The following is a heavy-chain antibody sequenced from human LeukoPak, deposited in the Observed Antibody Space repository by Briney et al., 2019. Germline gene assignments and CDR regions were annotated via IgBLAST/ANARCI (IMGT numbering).Heavy chain of an antibody. CDR2: ISAYNGNT. D-gene: IGHD3-22*01. CDR3: ARVGPMIVVALSFDP. CDR1: GYTFTGYY. Sequence: ASVKVSCKASGYTFTGYYVHWVRQAPGQGLEWMGWISAYNGNTNYAQKLQGRVTMTTDTSTSTAYMELRSLRSDDTAVYYCARVGPMIVVALSFDPWGQGTLVTVSS. V-gene: IGHV1-18*04. J-gene: IGHJ5*02.